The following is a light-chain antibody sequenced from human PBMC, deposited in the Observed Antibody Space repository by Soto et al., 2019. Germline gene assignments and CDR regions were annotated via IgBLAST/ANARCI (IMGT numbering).Light chain of an antibody. J-gene: IGKJ2*01. CDR1: QSLSSN. CDR2: GAS. Sequence: IVLTQSPATLSVSPGDRATLSCRASQSLSSNLAWYQQKPGQAPRLLIYGASTRAIGIPARFSGSGSGTEFTLTISSLQSEDLAVYYCQQYYSYPPTFGQGTKLEIK. CDR3: QQYYSYPPT. V-gene: IGKV3-15*01.